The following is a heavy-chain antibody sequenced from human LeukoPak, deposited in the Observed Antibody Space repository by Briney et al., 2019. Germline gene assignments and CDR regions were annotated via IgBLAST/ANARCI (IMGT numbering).Heavy chain of an antibody. J-gene: IGHJ4*02. CDR1: GFTFSSYA. CDR2: ISSSSSYT. V-gene: IGHV3-21*05. CDR3: ARDEGPAAGTAY. D-gene: IGHD6-13*01. Sequence: GRSLRLSCAASGFTFSSYAMHWVRQAPGKGLEWVSYISSSSSYTNYADSVKGRFTISRDNAKNSLYLQMNSLRAEDTAVYYCARDEGPAAGTAYWGQGTLVTVSS.